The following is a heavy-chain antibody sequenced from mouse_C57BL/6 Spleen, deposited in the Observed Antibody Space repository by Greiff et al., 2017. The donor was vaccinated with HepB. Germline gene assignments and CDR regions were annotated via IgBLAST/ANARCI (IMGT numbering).Heavy chain of an antibody. CDR2: ISSGSSTI. J-gene: IGHJ1*03. V-gene: IGHV5-17*01. Sequence: EVKLMESGGGLVKPGGSLKLSCAASGFTFSDYGMHWVRQAPEKGLEWVAYISSGSSTIYYADTVKGRFTISRDNAKNTLFLQMTSLRSEDTAMYYCARRSITTVVATGYFDVWGTGTTVTVSA. CDR3: ARRSITTVVATGYFDV. CDR1: GFTFSDYG. D-gene: IGHD1-1*01.